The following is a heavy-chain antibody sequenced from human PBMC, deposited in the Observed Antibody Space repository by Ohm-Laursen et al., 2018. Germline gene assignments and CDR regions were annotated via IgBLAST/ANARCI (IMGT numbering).Heavy chain of an antibody. V-gene: IGHV6-1*01. J-gene: IGHJ3*02. CDR2: AYRGSN. CDR1: GDSVSNNDVA. Sequence: SQTLSLTCALSGDSVSNNDVAWNWIRQSPSRGLEWLGRAYRGSNDYAVSLKSRITINPDTSKNQFSLHLNSVTPEDTAVYYCARGIYTAFDIWGQGTKVTVSS. CDR3: ARGIYTAFDI. D-gene: IGHD5-12*01.